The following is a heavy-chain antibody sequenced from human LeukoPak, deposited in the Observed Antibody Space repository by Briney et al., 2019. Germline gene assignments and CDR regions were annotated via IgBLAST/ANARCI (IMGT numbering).Heavy chain of an antibody. D-gene: IGHD6-13*01. J-gene: IGHJ4*02. CDR3: AKGAAAAKRPRLIDY. V-gene: IGHV3-9*01. Sequence: ICSNRCTLVYASSVKRLFTISRDNPKNSLYLPINSLRAEDTALYYCAKGAAAAKRPRLIDYWGQGTLVTVSS. CDR2: ICSNRCTL.